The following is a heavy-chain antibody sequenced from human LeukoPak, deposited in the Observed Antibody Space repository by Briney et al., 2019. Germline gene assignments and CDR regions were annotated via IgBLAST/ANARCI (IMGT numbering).Heavy chain of an antibody. CDR1: GFTFSDYY. CDR2: ISGSATYT. V-gene: IGHV3-11*05. J-gene: IGHJ3*02. D-gene: IGHD2-15*01. Sequence: GGSLRLSCAASGFTFSDYYMSWIRQPPGKGLEWVSYISGSATYTNYADSVRGRFTISRDNSKNSLYLQMNSLRAEDTAVYYCARDREVVAFDIWGQGTMVTVSS. CDR3: ARDREVVAFDI.